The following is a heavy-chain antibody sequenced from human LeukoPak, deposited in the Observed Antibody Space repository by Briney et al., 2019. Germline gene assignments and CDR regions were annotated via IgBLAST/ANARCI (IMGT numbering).Heavy chain of an antibody. Sequence: GGSLRLSCAASGFTVSSNYMSWVRQAPGKGLEWVSVIYSGGSTYYADSVKGRFTISRDSSKNTLFLHMNTLRAEDTAIYYCAKDRTVGASYWYFDLWGRGTLVTVSS. D-gene: IGHD1-26*01. V-gene: IGHV3-53*01. CDR3: AKDRTVGASYWYFDL. J-gene: IGHJ2*01. CDR2: IYSGGST. CDR1: GFTVSSNY.